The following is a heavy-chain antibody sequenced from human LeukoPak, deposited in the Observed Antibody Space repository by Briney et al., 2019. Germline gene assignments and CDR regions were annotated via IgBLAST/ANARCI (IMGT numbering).Heavy chain of an antibody. CDR2: IYYSGST. CDR3: AGGDRQSRVY. D-gene: IGHD2-21*01. Sequence: PSETLSLTCTVSGGSISSSSYYWGWIRQPPGKGLEWIGRIYYSGSTYYNPSLKSRVTISVDTSKNQFSLKLSSATAADTAVYYCAGGDRQSRVYWGQGTLVTVSS. V-gene: IGHV4-39*01. CDR1: GGSISSSSYY. J-gene: IGHJ4*02.